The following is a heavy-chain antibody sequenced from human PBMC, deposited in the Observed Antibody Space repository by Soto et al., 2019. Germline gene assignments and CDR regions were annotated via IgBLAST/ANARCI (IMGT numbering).Heavy chain of an antibody. J-gene: IGHJ5*02. CDR1: GYTFTSYG. D-gene: IGHD3-3*01. CDR2: IRAYNGNT. CDR3: ARDDFWSGYPWFDP. V-gene: IGHV1-18*01. Sequence: ASVKVSCKASGYTFTSYGSSWVRHAPGQGLEGMGWIRAYNGNTNYAQKLQGRVTMTTDTSTSTAYMELRSLRSDDTAVYYCARDDFWSGYPWFDPWGQGTLVTVS.